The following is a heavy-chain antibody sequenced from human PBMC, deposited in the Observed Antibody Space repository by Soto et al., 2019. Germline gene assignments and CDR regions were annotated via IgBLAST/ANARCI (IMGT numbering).Heavy chain of an antibody. CDR3: ASHGTPFDY. CDR2: INHSGST. V-gene: IGHV4-34*01. CDR1: GGSSSGYY. D-gene: IGHD1-1*01. Sequence: PSETLSLTCAVYGGSSSGYYWSWIRQPPGKGLEWIGEINHSGSTNYNPSLKSRVTISVDTSKNQFSLKLSSVTAADTAVYYCASHGTPFDYWGQGTLVTVSS. J-gene: IGHJ4*02.